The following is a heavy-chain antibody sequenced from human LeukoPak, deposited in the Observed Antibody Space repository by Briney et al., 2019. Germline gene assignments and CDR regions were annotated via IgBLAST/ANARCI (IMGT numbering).Heavy chain of an antibody. Sequence: SETLSLTCTVSAGSITSYYWSWIRQPPGKGLEWSGYIYYSGSTNYNPSLKSRVTISVDTSKNQFSMKLSSVTAADTAVYYCARSYSASYYGYYFDYWGQGTLVTVSS. CDR1: AGSITSYY. V-gene: IGHV4-59*01. J-gene: IGHJ4*02. CDR3: ARSYSASYYGYYFDY. CDR2: IYYSGST. D-gene: IGHD1-26*01.